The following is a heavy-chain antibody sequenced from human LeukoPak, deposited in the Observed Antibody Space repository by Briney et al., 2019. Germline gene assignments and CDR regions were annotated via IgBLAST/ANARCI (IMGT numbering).Heavy chain of an antibody. J-gene: IGHJ4*02. CDR1: GGSISSYY. CDR3: ARGGGSSPSY. CDR2: ISYSGST. D-gene: IGHD6-6*01. Sequence: SETLSLTCTVSGGSISSYYWSWIRQPPGKGLEWIGYISYSGSTNYNPSLKSRVTISVDTSKNQFSLKLSSVTAADTAVYYCARGGGSSPSYWGQGTLVTVSS. V-gene: IGHV4-59*08.